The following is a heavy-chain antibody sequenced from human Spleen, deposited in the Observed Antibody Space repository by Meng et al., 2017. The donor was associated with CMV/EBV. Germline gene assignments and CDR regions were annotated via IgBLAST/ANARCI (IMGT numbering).Heavy chain of an antibody. Sequence: ASVKVSCKASGGTFSRYSINWVRQATGQGLEWMGWMNPNSGKTVYAQKFQGRVTMTRNTSISTAYMKLSSLRSEDTAVYYCARYSSLSYWGWFDPWGQGTLVTVSS. V-gene: IGHV1-8*01. J-gene: IGHJ5*02. D-gene: IGHD3-22*01. CDR1: GGTFSRYS. CDR2: MNPNSGKT. CDR3: ARYSSLSYWGWFDP.